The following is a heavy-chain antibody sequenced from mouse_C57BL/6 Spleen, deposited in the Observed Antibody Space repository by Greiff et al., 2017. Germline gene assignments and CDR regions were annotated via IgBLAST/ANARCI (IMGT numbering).Heavy chain of an antibody. CDR3: ARWDYGSSYYAMDY. CDR2: INPNYGTT. J-gene: IGHJ4*01. V-gene: IGHV1-39*01. D-gene: IGHD1-1*01. CDR1: GYSFTDYN. Sequence: EVQLQESGPELVKPGASVKISCKASGYSFTDYNMNWVKQSNGKSLEWIGVINPNYGTTSYNQKFKGKATLTVDQSSSTAYMQLNSLTSEDSAVYYCARWDYGSSYYAMDYWGQGTSVTVSS.